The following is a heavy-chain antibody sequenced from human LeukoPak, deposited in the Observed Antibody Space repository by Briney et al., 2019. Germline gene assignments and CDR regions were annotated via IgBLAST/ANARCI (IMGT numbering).Heavy chain of an antibody. CDR2: IYTSGST. J-gene: IGHJ3*02. CDR1: GGSINSGSYY. D-gene: IGHD3-22*01. V-gene: IGHV4-61*02. CDR3: ARDLYHYDSSGYYLWGFDI. Sequence: PSETLSLTCNVSGGSINSGSYYWSWIRQPAGKGLEWIGRIYTSGSTNYNPSLKSRVTISVDTSKNQSSLKLSSVTAADTAVYYCARDLYHYDSSGYYLWGFDIWGQGTMVTVSS.